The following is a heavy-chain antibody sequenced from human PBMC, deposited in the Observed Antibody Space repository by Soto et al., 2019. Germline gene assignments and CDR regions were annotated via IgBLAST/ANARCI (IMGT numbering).Heavy chain of an antibody. Sequence: GGSLRLSCAASGFTFSSYGMHWVRQAPGKGLEWVAVIWYDGSNKYYADSVKGRFTISRDNSKNTLYLQMNSLRAEDTAVYYCARAEYSSSWLNYYYYGMDVWGQGTTVTVSS. CDR2: IWYDGSNK. D-gene: IGHD6-13*01. CDR3: ARAEYSSSWLNYYYYGMDV. CDR1: GFTFSSYG. J-gene: IGHJ6*02. V-gene: IGHV3-33*01.